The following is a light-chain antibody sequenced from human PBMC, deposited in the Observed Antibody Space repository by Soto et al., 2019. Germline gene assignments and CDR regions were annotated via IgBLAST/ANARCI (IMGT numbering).Light chain of an antibody. CDR1: QSLDYSDGDTY. Sequence: DVGMSQSPLSLPVSVGQPASISSRSSQSLDYSDGDTYLNWFQQRPGQSPRRLIYKVSERDSGVPDRFSGSGSGTDFTLKISRVEAGDVAIYYCMQGTHWPWTFGQGTKVDIK. V-gene: IGKV2-30*01. CDR2: KVS. J-gene: IGKJ1*01. CDR3: MQGTHWPWT.